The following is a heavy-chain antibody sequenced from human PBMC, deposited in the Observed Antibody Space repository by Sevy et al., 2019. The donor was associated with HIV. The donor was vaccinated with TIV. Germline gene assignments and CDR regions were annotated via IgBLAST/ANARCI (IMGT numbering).Heavy chain of an antibody. V-gene: IGHV3-23*01. CDR1: GFTFSSYA. D-gene: IGHD2-15*01. CDR2: ISGGGGST. CDR3: AKKGGGSPSPTYYFDY. Sequence: GGSLRLSCAASGFTFSSYAMSWVRQPPGKGLEWVSAISGGGGSTYYADSVKGRFTISRDNSKNTLYLQMNSLRAEDTAVYYCAKKGGGSPSPTYYFDYWGQGTLVTVSS. J-gene: IGHJ4*02.